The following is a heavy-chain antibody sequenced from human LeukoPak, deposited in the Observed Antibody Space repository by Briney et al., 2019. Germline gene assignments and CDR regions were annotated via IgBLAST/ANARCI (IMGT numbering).Heavy chain of an antibody. V-gene: IGHV1-69*13. CDR2: IIPIFGTA. Sequence: GASVKVSCKASGGTFSSYAISWVRQAPGQGLEWMGGIIPIFGTANYAQKFQGRVTITADESTSTAYMELSSLRSEDTAVYYCASRPPALVEQLFFKYYFDYWGQGTLVTVSS. CDR3: ASRPPALVEQLFFKYYFDY. J-gene: IGHJ4*02. CDR1: GGTFSSYA. D-gene: IGHD6-6*01.